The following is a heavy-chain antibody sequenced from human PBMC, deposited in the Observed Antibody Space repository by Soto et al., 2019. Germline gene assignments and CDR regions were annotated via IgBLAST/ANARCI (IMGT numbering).Heavy chain of an antibody. V-gene: IGHV4-34*01. CDR2: INHSGST. CDR1: GGSFSGYY. CDR3: ARGRGWRSGELRHRYYYYGMDV. J-gene: IGHJ6*02. Sequence: SETLSLTCAVYGGSFSGYYWSWIRQPPGKGLEWIGEINHSGSTNYNPSLKSRVTISVDTSKNQFSLKLSSVTAADTAVYYCARGRGWRSGELRHRYYYYGMDVWGQGTTVTVSS. D-gene: IGHD3-10*01.